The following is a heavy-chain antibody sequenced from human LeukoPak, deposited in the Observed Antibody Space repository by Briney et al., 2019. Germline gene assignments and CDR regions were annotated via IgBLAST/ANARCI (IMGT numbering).Heavy chain of an antibody. CDR2: IYYSGST. CDR1: GGSISSGGYY. V-gene: IGHV4-31*03. Sequence: PSETLSLTCTVSGGSISSGGYYWSWIRQHPGKGLEWIGYIYYSGSTYYNPSLKSRVTISVDTSKNQFSLKLSSVTAADTAVYYCARRVRPNWFDPWGQGTLVTVSS. CDR3: ARRVRPNWFDP. J-gene: IGHJ5*02.